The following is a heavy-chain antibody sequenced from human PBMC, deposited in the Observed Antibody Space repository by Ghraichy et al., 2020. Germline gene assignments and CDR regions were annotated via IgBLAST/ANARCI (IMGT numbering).Heavy chain of an antibody. CDR3: ARGLSEWEPRGDWFDP. V-gene: IGHV3-33*01. D-gene: IGHD1-26*01. J-gene: IGHJ5*02. CDR1: GFTFSSYG. Sequence: GESLNISCAASGFTFSSYGMHWVRQAPGKGLEWVAVIWYDGSNKYYADSVKGRFTISRDNSKNTLYLQMNSLRAEDTAVYYCARGLSEWEPRGDWFDPWGQGTLVTVSS. CDR2: IWYDGSNK.